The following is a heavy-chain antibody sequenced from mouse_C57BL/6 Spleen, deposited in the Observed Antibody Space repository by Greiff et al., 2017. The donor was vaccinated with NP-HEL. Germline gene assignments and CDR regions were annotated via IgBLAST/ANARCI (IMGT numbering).Heavy chain of an antibody. Sequence: VQLQQSGAELVRPGASVKLSCTASGFNIKDYYMHWVKQRPEQGLEWIGWIDPENGDTEYASKFQGKATITADTSSNTAYLQLSSLTSEDTAVYYCTTRVTTVVATRFAYWGQGTLVTVSA. D-gene: IGHD1-1*01. CDR2: IDPENGDT. CDR1: GFNIKDYY. J-gene: IGHJ3*01. V-gene: IGHV14-4*01. CDR3: TTRVTTVVATRFAY.